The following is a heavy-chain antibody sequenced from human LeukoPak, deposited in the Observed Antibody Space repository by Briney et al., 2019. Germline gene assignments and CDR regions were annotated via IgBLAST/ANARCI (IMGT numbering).Heavy chain of an antibody. Sequence: PSETLSLTCAVYGGSFSGYYWSWIRQPPGKGLEWIGEINHSGSTNYNPTLKSRVTISVDTSKNQFSLKLSSVTAADTAVYYCARGFYDILTGYLPMDVWGQGTTVTVSS. D-gene: IGHD3-9*01. J-gene: IGHJ6*02. V-gene: IGHV4-34*09. CDR1: GGSFSGYY. CDR2: INHSGST. CDR3: ARGFYDILTGYLPMDV.